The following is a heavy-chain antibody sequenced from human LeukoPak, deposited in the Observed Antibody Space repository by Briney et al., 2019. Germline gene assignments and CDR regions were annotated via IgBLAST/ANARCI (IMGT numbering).Heavy chain of an antibody. D-gene: IGHD1-26*01. V-gene: IGHV3-66*02. J-gene: IGHJ4*02. CDR3: ARVAVGSYVYLDY. Sequence: GGSLRLSCAASGFTVSRNYMNWVRQAPGKGLQWVSLIYSGGSTDYADSVKGRFTISRDNSKNTVYLQMNSLIAEDTAVYYCARVAVGSYVYLDYWGQGTLVTVSS. CDR2: IYSGGST. CDR1: GFTVSRNY.